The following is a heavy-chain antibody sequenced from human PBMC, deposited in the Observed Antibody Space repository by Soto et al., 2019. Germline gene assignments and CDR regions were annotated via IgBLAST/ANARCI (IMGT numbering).Heavy chain of an antibody. D-gene: IGHD1-26*01. Sequence: QVQLQESGPGLVRPSETLSLTCTVSGGSINHYCWTWIRQPPGKGLEWMGYIYYSGTTTNYNPSLKSRVTLSVDTSKNQFSLKLSSVTAADTAVYYCARLGGSYAVPHFDYWGQGTLVTVSS. CDR3: ARLGGSYAVPHFDY. CDR2: IYYSGTTT. J-gene: IGHJ4*02. CDR1: GGSINHYC. V-gene: IGHV4-59*08.